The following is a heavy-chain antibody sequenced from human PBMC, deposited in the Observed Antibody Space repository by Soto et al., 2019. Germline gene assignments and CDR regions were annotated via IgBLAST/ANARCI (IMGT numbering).Heavy chain of an antibody. CDR3: AREWDDYGDYPHRGYYYYYMDV. CDR1: GFTFSSYA. J-gene: IGHJ6*03. D-gene: IGHD4-17*01. V-gene: IGHV3-64*01. Sequence: PGGSLRLSCAASGFTFSSYAMHWVRQAPGKGLEYVSAISSNGGSTYYANSVKGRFTISRDNSKNTLYLQMGSLRAEDMAVYYCAREWDDYGDYPHRGYYYYYMDVWGKGTTVTVSS. CDR2: ISSNGGST.